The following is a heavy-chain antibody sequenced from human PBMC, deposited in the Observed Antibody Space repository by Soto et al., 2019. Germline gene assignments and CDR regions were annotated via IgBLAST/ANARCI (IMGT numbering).Heavy chain of an antibody. J-gene: IGHJ6*02. D-gene: IGHD5-18*01. CDR2: IYSGGST. CDR1: GFTVSSNY. Sequence: GGSLRLSCAASGFTVSSNYMSWVRQAPGKGLEWVSVIYSGGSTYYADSVKGRFTISRDNSKNTLYLQMNSLRAEDTAVYYSARRIQYYYGLDVWGQGTTVTVSS. V-gene: IGHV3-53*01. CDR3: ARRIQYYYGLDV.